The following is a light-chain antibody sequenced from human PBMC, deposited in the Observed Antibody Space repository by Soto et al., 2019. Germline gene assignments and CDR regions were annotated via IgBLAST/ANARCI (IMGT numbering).Light chain of an antibody. J-gene: IGKJ2*01. V-gene: IGKV3-20*01. CDR1: QSVSSSY. Sequence: EIVLTQSPGTLSLSPGERATLSCRASQSVSSSYLSWYQQKPGQAPRLLIYGASSRATGIPDRFSGSGSGTEFTLTISRLEPEDFVVYFCQQYGDSPRTFGQGTKLEIK. CDR3: QQYGDSPRT. CDR2: GAS.